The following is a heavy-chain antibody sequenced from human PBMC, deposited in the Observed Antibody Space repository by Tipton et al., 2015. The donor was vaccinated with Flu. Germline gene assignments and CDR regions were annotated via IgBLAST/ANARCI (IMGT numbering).Heavy chain of an antibody. CDR1: GASVNIENSY. CDR3: ARGNWNSNYGNWFDP. V-gene: IGHV4-39*07. CDR2: IYNTGLT. D-gene: IGHD1-1*01. Sequence: TLSLTCTVSGASVNIENSYWVWIRKSLGRGLEWIGTIYNTGLTNYNPSLKSRVTVSLDMSKNQFSLNVSLVTAADTATYFCARGNWNSNYGNWFDPWGQGTPVNGSS. J-gene: IGHJ5*02.